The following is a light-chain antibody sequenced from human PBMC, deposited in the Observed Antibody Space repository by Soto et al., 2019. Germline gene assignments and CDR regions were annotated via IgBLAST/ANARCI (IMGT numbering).Light chain of an antibody. CDR2: DVS. CDR1: SGDVGGYNY. J-gene: IGLJ1*01. CDR3: SSYTSSSTLV. Sequence: QSVLTQPASVSGSPGQSITISCTGTSGDVGGYNYVSWYQQHPGKAPKLMIYDVSNRPSGVSNRFSGSKSGITASLTISGLQAEDEADYYCSSYTSSSTLVFGTGTKVTVL. V-gene: IGLV2-14*01.